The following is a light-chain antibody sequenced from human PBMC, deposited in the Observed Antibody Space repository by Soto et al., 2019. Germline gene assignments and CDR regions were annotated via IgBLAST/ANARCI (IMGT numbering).Light chain of an antibody. J-gene: IGKJ2*01. CDR2: GAS. CDR3: QQSYSNPPYN. V-gene: IGKV1-39*01. Sequence: DIQMTQSPSSLSASVGDRVTITCRPSQTITTYLNWYQQKPRQAPKLLIYGASNLRSGVPSRFSGGWFGSGFTRTIGIVQPEDSATYFCQQSYSNPPYNVGQGT. CDR1: QTITTY.